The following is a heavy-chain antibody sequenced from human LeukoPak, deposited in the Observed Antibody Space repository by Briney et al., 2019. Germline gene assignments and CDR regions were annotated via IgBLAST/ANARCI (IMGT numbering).Heavy chain of an antibody. Sequence: GGSLRLSCAASGFTFSSYGMSWVRQAPGKGLEWVSYISSSSSTIYYADSVKGRFTISRDNAKNSLCLQMNSLRAEDTAVYYCARVNRMVPGYCSGGTCPGDYWGQGTLVTVSS. CDR1: GFTFSSYG. CDR2: ISSSSSTI. CDR3: ARVNRMVPGYCSGGTCPGDY. J-gene: IGHJ4*02. V-gene: IGHV3-48*01. D-gene: IGHD2-15*01.